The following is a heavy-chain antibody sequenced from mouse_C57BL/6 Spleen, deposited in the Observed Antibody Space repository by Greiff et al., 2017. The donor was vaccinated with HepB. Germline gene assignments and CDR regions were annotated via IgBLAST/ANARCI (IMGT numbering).Heavy chain of an antibody. CDR2: IDPSDSET. V-gene: IGHV1-52*01. J-gene: IGHJ3*01. Sequence: QVQLQQPGAELVRPGSSVKLSCKASGYTFTSYWMHWVKQRPIQGLEWIGNIDPSDSETHYNQKFKDKATLTVDKSSSTAYMQLSSLTSEDSAVYYCARYLDGYCAWFAYWGQGTLVTVSA. CDR3: ARYLDGYCAWFAY. D-gene: IGHD2-3*01. CDR1: GYTFTSYW.